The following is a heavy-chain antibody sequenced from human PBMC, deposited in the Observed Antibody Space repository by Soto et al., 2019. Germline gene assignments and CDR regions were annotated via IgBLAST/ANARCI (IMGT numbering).Heavy chain of an antibody. CDR1: GFTFSSYW. D-gene: IGHD3-10*01. Sequence: RGSLRLSCAASGFTFSSYWMSWVRQAPGKGLEWVANIKQDGSEKYYVDSVKGRFTISRDNAKNSLYLQMNSLRAEDTAVYYCARGRDLWRFRGVKSLDAFDIWGQGTMVTVSS. V-gene: IGHV3-7*01. J-gene: IGHJ3*02. CDR2: IKQDGSEK. CDR3: ARGRDLWRFRGVKSLDAFDI.